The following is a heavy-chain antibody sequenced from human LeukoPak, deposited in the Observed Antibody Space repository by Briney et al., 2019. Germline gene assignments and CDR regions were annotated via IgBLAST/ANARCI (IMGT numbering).Heavy chain of an antibody. CDR2: INHSGST. CDR3: ARSKRSSSFVIVVVITTGRAFDI. V-gene: IGHV4-34*01. D-gene: IGHD3-22*01. J-gene: IGHJ3*02. CDR1: SGSFSGYY. Sequence: SETLSLTCAVYSGSFSGYYWSWIRQPPGKGLEWIGEINHSGSTNYNPSLKSRVTISVDTSKNQFSLKLSSVTAADTAVYYCARSKRSSSFVIVVVITTGRAFDIWGQGTMVTVSS.